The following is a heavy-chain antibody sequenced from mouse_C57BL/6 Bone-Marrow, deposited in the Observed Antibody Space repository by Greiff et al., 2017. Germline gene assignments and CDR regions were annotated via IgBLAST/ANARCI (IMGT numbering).Heavy chain of an antibody. CDR3: ARYDYDGYAMDY. V-gene: IGHV5-15*01. J-gene: IGHJ4*01. Sequence: EVMLVESGGGLVQPGGSLKLSCAASGFTFSDYGMAWVRQAPRKGPGWVAFISNLAYSIYYADTVTGRFTISRENAKNTLYLEMSSLRSEDTAMYYCARYDYDGYAMDYWGQGTSVTVSS. CDR1: GFTFSDYG. CDR2: ISNLAYSI. D-gene: IGHD2-4*01.